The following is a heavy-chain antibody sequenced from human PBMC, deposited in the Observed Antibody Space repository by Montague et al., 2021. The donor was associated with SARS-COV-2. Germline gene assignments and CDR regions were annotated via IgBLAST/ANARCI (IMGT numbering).Heavy chain of an antibody. CDR1: GFTFSTYG. CDR2: LHGRGDGT. CDR3: ARDQNYGMDV. V-gene: IGHV3-23*01. Sequence: SLRLSCAASGFTFSTYGMYWVRQPPGKGLEWASELHGRGDGTYYSDSVKGRFTISRDNSKNTLYLQLNSLRGEDTAVYYCARDQNYGMDVWGQGTTVIVSS. J-gene: IGHJ6*02.